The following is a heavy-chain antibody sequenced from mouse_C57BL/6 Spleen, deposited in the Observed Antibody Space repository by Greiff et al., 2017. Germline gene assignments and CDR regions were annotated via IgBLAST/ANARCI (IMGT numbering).Heavy chain of an antibody. CDR2: ISSGSSTI. V-gene: IGHV5-17*01. D-gene: IGHD2-2*01. Sequence: EVQLQESGGGLVKPGGSLKLSCAASGFTFSDYGMHWVRQAPEKGLEWVAYISSGSSTIYYADTVKGRFTISRDNAKNTLFLQMTSLRSEDTAMYYCARMGYYGYDGLAYWGQGTLVTVSA. CDR1: GFTFSDYG. CDR3: ARMGYYGYDGLAY. J-gene: IGHJ3*01.